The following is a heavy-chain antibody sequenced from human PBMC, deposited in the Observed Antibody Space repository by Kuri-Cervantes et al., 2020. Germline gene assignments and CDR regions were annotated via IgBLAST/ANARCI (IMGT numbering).Heavy chain of an antibody. CDR2: ISYDGSNK. Sequence: GGSLRLSCAASGFTFSSYGMHWVRQAPGKGLEWVAVISYDGSNKYYAGSVKGRFTISRDNSKHTLFLQMNSLRVEDTAVYYCAKSALTPNTHWFDPWGQGTLVTVSS. D-gene: IGHD2-8*01. J-gene: IGHJ5*02. CDR1: GFTFSSYG. CDR3: AKSALTPNTHWFDP. V-gene: IGHV3-30*18.